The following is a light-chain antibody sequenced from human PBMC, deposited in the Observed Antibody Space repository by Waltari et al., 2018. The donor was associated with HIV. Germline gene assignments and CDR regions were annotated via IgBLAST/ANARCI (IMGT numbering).Light chain of an antibody. V-gene: IGLV3-25*03. CDR3: QSADNSDTYYV. Sequence: SYELTQPPSISVSPGQTARITCSGESLADKYVYWYQQKPDHAPLLVMYKDTERPSGIPERFFGSTSGTTVTLTIDGVQAEDEADYYCQSADNSDTYYVFGSGTKVTVL. CDR2: KDT. J-gene: IGLJ1*01. CDR1: SLADKY.